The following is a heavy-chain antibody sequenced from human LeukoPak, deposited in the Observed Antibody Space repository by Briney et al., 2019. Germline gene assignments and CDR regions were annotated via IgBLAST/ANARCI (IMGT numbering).Heavy chain of an antibody. V-gene: IGHV4-4*02. D-gene: IGHD3-3*01. CDR3: AREGGFYRPLDY. Sequence: SETLSLTCDVSCGSVTSTHWWTWVRQPPGKGLDWIGEVHLDGKTNYNPSLTSRLIMSVDLPDNHISLKLTSVTAADTAVYYCAREGGFYRPLDYSGQGTLVTVSS. CDR1: CGSVTSTHW. CDR2: VHLDGKT. J-gene: IGHJ4*02.